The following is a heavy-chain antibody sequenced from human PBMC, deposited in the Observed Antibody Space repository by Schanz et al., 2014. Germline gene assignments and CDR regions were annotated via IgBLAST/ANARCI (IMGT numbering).Heavy chain of an antibody. D-gene: IGHD3-22*01. CDR2: ISASGGST. Sequence: ESGGGLIQPGGSLRLSCAASGFTFSSYAMSWVRQAPGKGLEWVSTISASGGSTYYADSVKGRFTISRDNSKNILYLQMNSLRAEDTAVYYCAKDPSHGDYDYYFDYWGQGTLVTVSS. CDR1: GFTFSSYA. V-gene: IGHV3-23*01. CDR3: AKDPSHGDYDYYFDY. J-gene: IGHJ4*02.